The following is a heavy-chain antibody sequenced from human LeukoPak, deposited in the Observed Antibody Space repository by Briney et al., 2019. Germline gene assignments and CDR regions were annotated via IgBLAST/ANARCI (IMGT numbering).Heavy chain of an antibody. D-gene: IGHD3-22*01. CDR3: AKGRRTFIVVVIDAFDV. CDR1: GFNFSNYV. J-gene: IGHJ3*01. V-gene: IGHV3-23*01. CDR2: FSGSGGHA. Sequence: GGSLRLSCAASGFNFSNYVMGWVCQAPGKGLEWVSAFSGSGGHAYHADAVEGRFSISRDTSKNTLYLQMNSLRAEDTAVYYCAKGRRTFIVVVIDAFDVWGQGTMVTVSS.